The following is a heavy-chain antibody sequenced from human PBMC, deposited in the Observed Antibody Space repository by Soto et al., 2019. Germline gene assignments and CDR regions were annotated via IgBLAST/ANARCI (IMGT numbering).Heavy chain of an antibody. CDR3: ARDDPYYDFWSGYSWL. D-gene: IGHD3-3*01. CDR1: GYTFTSYA. J-gene: IGHJ4*02. Sequence: ASVKVSCTASGYTFTSYAMHWVRQAPGQRLEWMGWINAGNGNTKYSQKFQGRVTITRDTSASTAYMELSSLRSEDTAVYYCARDDPYYDFWSGYSWLWGQGTLVTVSS. CDR2: INAGNGNT. V-gene: IGHV1-3*01.